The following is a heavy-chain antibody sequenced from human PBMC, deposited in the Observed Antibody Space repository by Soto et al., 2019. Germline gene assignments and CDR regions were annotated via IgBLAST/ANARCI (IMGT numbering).Heavy chain of an antibody. D-gene: IGHD3-16*01. V-gene: IGHV3-74*01. Sequence: GGSLRLSCAASGFTSSSSWMHWVRQAPGKGLVWVSHINSDGTDTNYADSVKGRFTISRDNAKNTVYLQMNGLRAEDTAVYYCARDWSYALNYWGQGSLVTVSS. J-gene: IGHJ4*02. CDR2: INSDGTDT. CDR3: ARDWSYALNY. CDR1: GFTSSSSW.